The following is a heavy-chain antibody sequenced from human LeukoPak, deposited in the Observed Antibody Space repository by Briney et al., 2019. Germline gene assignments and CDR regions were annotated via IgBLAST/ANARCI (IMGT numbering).Heavy chain of an antibody. CDR3: ARDYGDYDY. Sequence: SETLSLTCTVSGYSIRSGYYWGWIRQPPGKGLEWIGSIYHSGSTYYNPSLKSRVTISVDTSKNQFSLKLSSVTAADTAVYYCARDYGDYDYWGQGTLVSVSS. V-gene: IGHV4-38-2*02. CDR1: GYSIRSGYY. J-gene: IGHJ4*02. D-gene: IGHD4-17*01. CDR2: IYHSGST.